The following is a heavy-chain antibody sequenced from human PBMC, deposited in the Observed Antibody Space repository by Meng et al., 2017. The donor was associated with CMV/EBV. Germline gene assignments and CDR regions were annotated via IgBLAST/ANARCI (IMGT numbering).Heavy chain of an antibody. V-gene: IGHV3-30*04. CDR1: GFTFSSYA. CDR3: ARGSHYYYYGMDV. Sequence: GGSLRLSCAASGFTFSSYAIHWVRQAPGKGLEWVAVISYDGSNKYYADSVKGRFTISRDNSKNTLYLQMNSLRAEDTAVYYCARGSHYYYYGMDVWGQGTTVTVSS. J-gene: IGHJ6*02. CDR2: ISYDGSNK.